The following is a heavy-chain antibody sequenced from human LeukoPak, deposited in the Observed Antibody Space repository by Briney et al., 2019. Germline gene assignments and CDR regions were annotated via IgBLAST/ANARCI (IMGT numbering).Heavy chain of an antibody. CDR3: AKFSPTPLLNYYYYGMDV. CDR2: FSGSGAST. Sequence: GGSLRLSCAASGFTFSTFAMSWVRQAPGTGLEWVTCFSGSGASTYYADSVKGRFTISRDNSKNTLYLQMNSLRAEDTAVYYCAKFSPTPLLNYYYYGMDVWGQGTTVTVSS. CDR1: GFTFSTFA. J-gene: IGHJ6*02. V-gene: IGHV3-23*01.